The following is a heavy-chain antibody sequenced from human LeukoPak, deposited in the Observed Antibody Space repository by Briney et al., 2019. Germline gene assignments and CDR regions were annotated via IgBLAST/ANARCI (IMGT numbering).Heavy chain of an antibody. CDR3: VRDRHYIGNRELRFPY. CDR2: INADRSES. D-gene: IGHD1-7*01. J-gene: IGHJ4*02. CDR1: GFTYSSDW. Sequence: VGALRLACAFSGFTYSSDWMIWVRQAPGKGLEWVANINADRSESNYVDSVRGRLTISRDNAKNSLNLQMNSLRGEDTAVYYCVRDRHYIGNRELRFPYWGQGALVTVSS. V-gene: IGHV3-7*01.